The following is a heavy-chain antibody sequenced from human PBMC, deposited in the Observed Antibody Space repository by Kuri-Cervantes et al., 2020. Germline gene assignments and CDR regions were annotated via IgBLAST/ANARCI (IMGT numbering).Heavy chain of an antibody. Sequence: GGSLRLSCAASGFTFSSYAMSWVRQAPGKGLEWVAVISYDGSNKYYADSVKGRFTISRDNSKNTLYLQMNSLRAEDTAVYYCASGGVVPAALFVYWGQGTLVTVSS. CDR3: ASGGVVPAALFVY. D-gene: IGHD2-2*01. CDR1: GFTFSSYA. CDR2: ISYDGSNK. V-gene: IGHV3-30-3*01. J-gene: IGHJ4*02.